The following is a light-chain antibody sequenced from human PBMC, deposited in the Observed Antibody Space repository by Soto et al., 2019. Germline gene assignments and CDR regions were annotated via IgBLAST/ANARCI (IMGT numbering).Light chain of an antibody. CDR2: DAS. V-gene: IGKV1-5*01. J-gene: IGKJ1*01. CDR1: QSISSW. Sequence: DIQMTQAPSTLSASVGDRVTNNCRASQSISSWLAWYQQKPGKAPKLLIYDASSLESGVPSRFSGSGSGTEFTLTISSLHPDYFATYYCQHYNSYSTFGQGTKVDIK. CDR3: QHYNSYST.